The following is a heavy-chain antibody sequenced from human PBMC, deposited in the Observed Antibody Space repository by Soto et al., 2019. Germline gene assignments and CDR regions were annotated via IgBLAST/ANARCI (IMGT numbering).Heavy chain of an antibody. CDR2: INHSGST. Sequence: PSXTLSLTCAVYGGSFSGYYWSWIRHPSVNGLEWIGEINHSGSTNYNPSLKSRVTISVDTSKNQFSLKLSSVTAADTAVYYCARGRGIRYFARWFDPWGQGTLVTVSS. CDR3: ARGRGIRYFARWFDP. J-gene: IGHJ5*02. CDR1: GGSFSGYY. V-gene: IGHV4-34*01. D-gene: IGHD3-9*01.